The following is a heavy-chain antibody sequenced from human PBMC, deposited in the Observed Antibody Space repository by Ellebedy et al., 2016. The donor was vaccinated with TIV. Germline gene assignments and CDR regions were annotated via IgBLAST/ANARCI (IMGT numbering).Heavy chain of an antibody. V-gene: IGHV3-33*01. CDR3: ARPVVAATNDAFDI. CDR2: IWYDGSNK. CDR1: GFTFSSYG. D-gene: IGHD2-15*01. J-gene: IGHJ3*02. Sequence: GESLKISXAASGFTFSSYGMHWVRQAPGKGLEWVAVIWYDGSNKYYADSVKGRFTISRDNSKNTLYLQMNSLRAEDTAVYYCARPVVAATNDAFDIWGQGTMVTVSS.